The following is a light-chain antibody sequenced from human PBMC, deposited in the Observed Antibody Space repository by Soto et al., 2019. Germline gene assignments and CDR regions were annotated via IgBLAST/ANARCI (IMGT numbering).Light chain of an antibody. CDR1: SSDVGGYNY. Sequence: QSALTQPASVSGSPGQSITISCTGTSSDVGGYNYVSWYQKHPGKAPKVMIYEVVQRPSGVPDRFSGSKSGNTASLTVSGLQAADEADYFCKSYAGSNTYVFGSGTKVTVL. V-gene: IGLV2-8*01. CDR3: KSYAGSNTYV. J-gene: IGLJ1*01. CDR2: EVV.